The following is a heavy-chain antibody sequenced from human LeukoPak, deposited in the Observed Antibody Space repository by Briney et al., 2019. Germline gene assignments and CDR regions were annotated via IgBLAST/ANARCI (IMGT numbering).Heavy chain of an antibody. CDR3: ARDFSPNDAFDI. Sequence: GGSLRLSCAAPGFTVSSNYMSWVRQAPGKGLEWVSVIYSGGSTYYADSVKGRFTISRDNSKNTLYLQMNSLRAEDTAVYYCARDFSPNDAFDIWGQGTMVTVSS. J-gene: IGHJ3*02. D-gene: IGHD2/OR15-2a*01. V-gene: IGHV3-66*01. CDR2: IYSGGST. CDR1: GFTVSSNY.